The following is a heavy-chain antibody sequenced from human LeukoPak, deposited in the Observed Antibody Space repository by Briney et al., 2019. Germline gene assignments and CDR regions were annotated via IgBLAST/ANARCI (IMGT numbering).Heavy chain of an antibody. J-gene: IGHJ6*03. Sequence: SETLSLTCAVSGGSISSYYWSWIPHPPGKGLEWIGYIYYSGSTNYNPSLKSRVTISVDTSKNHFSLKVSSVTAADTAVYYCARAAGYYMDVWGKGTTVTISS. D-gene: IGHD6-13*01. CDR1: GGSISSYY. CDR2: IYYSGST. CDR3: ARAAGYYMDV. V-gene: IGHV4-59*01.